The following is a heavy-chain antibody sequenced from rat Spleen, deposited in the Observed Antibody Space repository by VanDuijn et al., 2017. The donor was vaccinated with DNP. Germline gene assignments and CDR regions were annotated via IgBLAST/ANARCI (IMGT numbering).Heavy chain of an antibody. V-gene: IGHV5-19*01. J-gene: IGHJ2*01. CDR3: ATQRYYDGSYYYGFDY. D-gene: IGHD1-12*02. Sequence: EVQLVESGGGLVQPGGSLKLSCAASGFTFSTYAIHWIRQAPRKGLEWVASISPSGGNTYYRDSVKGRFTMSRDNAKSTLYLQMDSLRSEDTATYHCATQRYYDGSYYYGFDYWGQGVMVTVSS. CDR1: GFTFSTYA. CDR2: ISPSGGNT.